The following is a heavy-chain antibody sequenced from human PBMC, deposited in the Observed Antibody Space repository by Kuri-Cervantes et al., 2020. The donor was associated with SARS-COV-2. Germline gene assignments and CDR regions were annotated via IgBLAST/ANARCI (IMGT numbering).Heavy chain of an antibody. Sequence: ASVKVSCKASGYTFTSYGISWVRQAPGQGLEWMGWISAYNGNTNYAQKLQGRVTMTTDTSTSTAYMELRSLRSDDTAMYYCARTYYDFWSGKGERYFDLWGRGTLVTVSS. CDR2: ISAYNGNT. D-gene: IGHD3-3*01. V-gene: IGHV1-18*01. J-gene: IGHJ2*01. CDR3: ARTYYDFWSGKGERYFDL. CDR1: GYTFTSYG.